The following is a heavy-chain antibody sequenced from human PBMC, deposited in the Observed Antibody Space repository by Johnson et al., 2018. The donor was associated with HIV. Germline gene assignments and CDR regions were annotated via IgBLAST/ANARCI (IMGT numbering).Heavy chain of an antibody. D-gene: IGHD5-18*01. CDR2: ISGSGGST. Sequence: VQLVESGGGWVKPGGSLRLSCAASGFTFSSYWMHWVRQAPGKGLVWVSAISGSGGSTYYADSVKGRCTISRDNSKNTLYLQMNSLRAEDTAVYYCARDQHDSYGGWWYGAFDIWGQGTRVTVSS. CDR3: ARDQHDSYGGWWYGAFDI. J-gene: IGHJ3*02. V-gene: IGHV3-23*04. CDR1: GFTFSSYW.